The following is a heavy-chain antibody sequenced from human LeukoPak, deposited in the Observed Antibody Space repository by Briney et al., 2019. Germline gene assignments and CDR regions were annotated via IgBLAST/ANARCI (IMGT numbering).Heavy chain of an antibody. CDR3: VRGKNWNNYYFDY. Sequence: SETLSLTCTVSGVSISSYYWSWLRQRAGKGLEWIGRIYTSGSTNYNPSRKSRVTMSVDTSKNQFSLKLSSVTAADTAMYYCVRGKNWNNYYFDYWGQGTLVTVSS. J-gene: IGHJ4*02. CDR1: GVSISSYY. D-gene: IGHD1/OR15-1a*01. CDR2: IYTSGST. V-gene: IGHV4-4*07.